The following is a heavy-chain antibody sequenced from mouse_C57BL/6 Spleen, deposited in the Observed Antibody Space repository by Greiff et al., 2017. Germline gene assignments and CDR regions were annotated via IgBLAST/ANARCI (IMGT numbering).Heavy chain of an antibody. V-gene: IGHV5-6*01. Sequence: EVQLVESGGDLVKPGGSLKLSSAASGFTFSSYGMSWVRQTPDKRLEWVATISSGGSYTYYPDSVKGRFTISRDNAKNTLYLQMSSLKSEDTAMYYCARFDDYDGGFAYWGQGTLVTVSA. CDR2: ISSGGSYT. J-gene: IGHJ3*01. CDR3: ARFDDYDGGFAY. D-gene: IGHD2-4*01. CDR1: GFTFSSYG.